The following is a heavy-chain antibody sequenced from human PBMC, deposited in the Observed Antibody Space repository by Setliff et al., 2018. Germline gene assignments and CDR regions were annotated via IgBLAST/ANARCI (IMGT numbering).Heavy chain of an antibody. D-gene: IGHD3-10*01. CDR2: IYVTEST. CDR3: AASRAYTGAVEEWFLPKTFDF. Sequence: KPSETLSLTCTLSGGSLTQRYWNWIRQPAGKGLEWIGRIYVTESTKYNPSLKSRATLSIDTSKNQFSLKLSSVTAADAALYYCAASRAYTGAVEEWFLPKTFDFWGQGSPVTVSS. J-gene: IGHJ4*02. CDR1: GGSLTQRY. V-gene: IGHV4-4*07.